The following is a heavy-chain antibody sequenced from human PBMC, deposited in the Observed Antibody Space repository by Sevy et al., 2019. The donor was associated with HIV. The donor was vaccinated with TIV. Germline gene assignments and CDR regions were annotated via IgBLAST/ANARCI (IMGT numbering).Heavy chain of an antibody. Sequence: SETLSLTCTVSGGSISGYYWSWVRQPPGKGLERIGYIYYSGSTNYNPSLKSRVTISVDTSKNQFSLKLSSVTAADTAVYYCASYYGSGTYFDYWGQGTLVTVSS. V-gene: IGHV4-59*13. CDR3: ASYYGSGTYFDY. J-gene: IGHJ4*02. CDR2: IYYSGST. CDR1: GGSISGYY. D-gene: IGHD3-10*01.